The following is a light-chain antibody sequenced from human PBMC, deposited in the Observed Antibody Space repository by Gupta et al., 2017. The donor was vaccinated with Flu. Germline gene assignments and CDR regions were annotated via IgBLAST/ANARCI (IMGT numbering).Light chain of an antibody. CDR2: DAS. Sequence: RVSITCQASQDIYIYLNWYQQKPGKAPKVLIYDASKLEAGAPSRFSASGSGTHFTLTISSLQPDDIGTYYCQQYDNISLTFGGGTKVEIK. J-gene: IGKJ4*01. CDR3: QQYDNISLT. CDR1: QDIYIY. V-gene: IGKV1-33*01.